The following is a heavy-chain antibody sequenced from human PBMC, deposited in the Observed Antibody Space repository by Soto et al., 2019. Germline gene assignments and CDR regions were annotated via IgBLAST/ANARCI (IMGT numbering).Heavy chain of an antibody. D-gene: IGHD5-12*01. CDR2: IIPRSGTS. CDR1: GDTFSTYT. CDR3: ARAYGGGYSGYETGVGYYYGMDF. J-gene: IGHJ6*02. Sequence: SVKGSCKASGDTFSTYTITWVRQAPGQGLEWMGGIIPRSGTSNYAQKFQGRVTITADESTSTAYMELSSLRSEDTAVYYCARAYGGGYSGYETGVGYYYGMDFWGQGTTVTVSS. V-gene: IGHV1-69*13.